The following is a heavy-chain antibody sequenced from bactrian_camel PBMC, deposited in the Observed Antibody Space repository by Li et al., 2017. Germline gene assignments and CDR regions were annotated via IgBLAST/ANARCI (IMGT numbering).Heavy chain of an antibody. Sequence: VQLVESGGGSVQAGGSLRLSRVASNSRYCVAWFRQGPKEEREWVARILSDRSRTSVADSVQGRFTISEDSAKNTVYLQMNSLKPEDTAMYYCAADRRCNGWTRGGGHWGQGTQVTVS. CDR3: AADRRCNGWTRGGGH. V-gene: IGHV3S42*01. CDR1: NSRYC. D-gene: IGHD3*01. CDR2: ILSDRSRT. J-gene: IGHJ4*01.